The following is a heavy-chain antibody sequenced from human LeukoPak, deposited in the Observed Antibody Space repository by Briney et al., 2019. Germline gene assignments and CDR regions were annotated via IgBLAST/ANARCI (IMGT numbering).Heavy chain of an antibody. V-gene: IGHV3-23*01. Sequence: PGGSLRLSCAAYGFTFSSYAMSWVRQAPGKGLEWVSAIRGSGGSTYYADSVKGRFTISRDNSKNTLYLQMNSLRAEDTAVYYCANVLKQTTVTTLVSHAFDIWGQGTMVTVSS. CDR1: GFTFSSYA. J-gene: IGHJ3*02. CDR3: ANVLKQTTVTTLVSHAFDI. CDR2: IRGSGGST. D-gene: IGHD4-17*01.